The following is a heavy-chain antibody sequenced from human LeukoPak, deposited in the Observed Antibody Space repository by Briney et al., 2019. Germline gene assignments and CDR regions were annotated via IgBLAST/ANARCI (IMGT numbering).Heavy chain of an antibody. CDR3: AREVVHYYDSSGYIPT. J-gene: IGHJ4*02. Sequence: SETLSLTCAVYGGSFSGYYWSWIRQPPGKGLEWIGEINHSGSTNYNPSLKSRVTISVDTSKNQFSLKLSSVTAADTAVYYCAREVVHYYDSSGYIPTWGQGTLVTVSS. V-gene: IGHV4-34*01. CDR1: GGSFSGYY. D-gene: IGHD3-22*01. CDR2: INHSGST.